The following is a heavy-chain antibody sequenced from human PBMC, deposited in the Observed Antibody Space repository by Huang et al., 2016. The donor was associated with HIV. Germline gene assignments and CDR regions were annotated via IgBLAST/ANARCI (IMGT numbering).Heavy chain of an antibody. V-gene: IGHV1-18*01. J-gene: IGHJ6*03. D-gene: IGHD5-18*01. CDR2: NSVYNGNT. Sequence: QVQLVQSGAEVKKPGASVKVSCKASGFTFSSFGISWVRQAPGQGLEWGGGNSVYNGNTKFAQKFQGRLTMTTDTSTSTAYMELRSLRSDDTAVYYCARGGGIQLWLLGYYYMDVWGNGTTVTVSS. CDR1: GFTFSSFG. CDR3: ARGGGIQLWLLGYYYMDV.